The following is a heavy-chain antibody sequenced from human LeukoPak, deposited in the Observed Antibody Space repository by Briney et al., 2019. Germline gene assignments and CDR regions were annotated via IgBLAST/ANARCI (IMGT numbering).Heavy chain of an antibody. V-gene: IGHV3-48*02. D-gene: IGHD3-10*01. Sequence: GGSLRLSCAASGFTFRTFTMSWVRQAPGKGLEWLSYISPSSSTSYYADSVKGRFTISRDNANNSLYLQMNSVRDGDTAVYYRARLRGFGAEYWYFDLWGRGTLVTVSS. CDR2: ISPSSSTS. J-gene: IGHJ2*01. CDR1: GFTFRTFT. CDR3: ARLRGFGAEYWYFDL.